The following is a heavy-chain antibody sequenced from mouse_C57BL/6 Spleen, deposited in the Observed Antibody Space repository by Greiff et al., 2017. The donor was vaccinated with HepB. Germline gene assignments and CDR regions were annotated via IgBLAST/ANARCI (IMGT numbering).Heavy chain of an antibody. CDR3: ARSYYDYDGGYFDY. D-gene: IGHD2-4*01. V-gene: IGHV1-72*01. J-gene: IGHJ2*01. Sequence: QVQLQQPGAELVKPGASVKLSCKASGYTFTSYWMHWVKQRPGRGLEWIGRIDPNSGGTKYNEKFKSKATLTVDKPSSTAYMKLSSLTSEDSAVYYCARSYYDYDGGYFDYWGQGTTLTVSS. CDR2: IDPNSGGT. CDR1: GYTFTSYW.